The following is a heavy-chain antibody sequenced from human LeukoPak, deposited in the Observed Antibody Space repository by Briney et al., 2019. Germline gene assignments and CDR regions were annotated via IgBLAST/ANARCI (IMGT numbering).Heavy chain of an antibody. V-gene: IGHV4-59*01. CDR2: IYYSGTT. Sequence: SETLSLTCNVSGGSISSYYWSWIRQPPGKGLEWIGYIYYSGTTNYNPSLKSRVTISVDTSKSQFSLKLNSVTAADTAVYYCARSGGYSSPQNYWGQGTLVTVSS. J-gene: IGHJ4*02. CDR1: GGSISSYY. CDR3: ARSGGYSSPQNY. D-gene: IGHD6-19*01.